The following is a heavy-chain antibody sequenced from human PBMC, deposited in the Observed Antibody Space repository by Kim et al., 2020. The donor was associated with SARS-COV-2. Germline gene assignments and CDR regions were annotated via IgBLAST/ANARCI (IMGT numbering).Heavy chain of an antibody. CDR2: IYYSWST. CDR3: ARVRITMIVVVSAFDI. Sequence: SETLSLTCTVSGGSISSGGYYWSWIRQHPGKGLEWIGYIYYSWSTYYNPSLKSRVTISVDTSKNQFSLKLSSVTAADTAVYYCARVRITMIVVVSAFDIWGQGTMVTVSS. D-gene: IGHD3-22*01. V-gene: IGHV4-31*03. J-gene: IGHJ3*02. CDR1: GGSISSGGYY.